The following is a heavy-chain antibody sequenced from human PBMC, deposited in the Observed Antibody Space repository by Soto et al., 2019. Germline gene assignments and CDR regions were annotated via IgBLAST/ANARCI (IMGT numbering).Heavy chain of an antibody. CDR2: INPSGGST. J-gene: IGHJ4*02. D-gene: IGHD3-9*01. Sequence: ASVKVSCKASGYTFTSYYMHWVRQAPGQGPEWMGIINPSGGSTSYAQKFQGRVTMTRDTSTSTVYMELSSLRSEDTAVYYCAIGRSTGLVLRHFDCPLDYWGQGTLVTV. V-gene: IGHV1-46*03. CDR1: GYTFTSYY. CDR3: AIGRSTGLVLRHFDCPLDY.